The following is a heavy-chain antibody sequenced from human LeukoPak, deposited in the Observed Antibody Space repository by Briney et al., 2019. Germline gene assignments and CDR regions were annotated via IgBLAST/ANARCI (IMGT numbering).Heavy chain of an antibody. J-gene: IGHJ4*02. D-gene: IGHD6-13*01. CDR2: IYTSGST. Sequence: SETLSLTCTVFGDSISTFYWSWIRQPAGKGLEWIGHIYTSGSTNYNPSLRSRVTMSVDTSKNQFFLKLSSVTAADTAVYYCARDVVAAVGSFDYWGQGILVTVSS. CDR3: ARDVVAAVGSFDY. V-gene: IGHV4-4*07. CDR1: GDSISTFY.